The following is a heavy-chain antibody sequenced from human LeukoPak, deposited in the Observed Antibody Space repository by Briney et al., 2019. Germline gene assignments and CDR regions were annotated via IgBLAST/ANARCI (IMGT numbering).Heavy chain of an antibody. CDR2: IYTGGDT. Sequence: PGGSLRLSCAASGFTVSSHYMNWVRQAPGKGLEWVAVIYTGGDTYYAESVEGRFTISRHNSKNTLYLQMNSLRTDDTAVYYCARDRPGGGKLDFDYWGQGTLVTVSS. CDR3: ARDRPGGGKLDFDY. J-gene: IGHJ4*02. CDR1: GFTVSSHY. V-gene: IGHV3-53*04. D-gene: IGHD1-1*01.